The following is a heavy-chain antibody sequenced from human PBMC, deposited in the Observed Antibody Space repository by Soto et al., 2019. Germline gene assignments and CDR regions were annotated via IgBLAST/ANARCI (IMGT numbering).Heavy chain of an antibody. D-gene: IGHD6-6*01. V-gene: IGHV3-74*01. CDR3: ARDRPDISNPTDHPMFDY. CDR1: GFTFSSDA. Sequence: GGSLRLSCAASGFTFSSDAMNWVRQTPGKGLEWVSRISSDGSSTAYADSVKGRFTISRDNAKNTLYLQMNSLRVEDTAVYYCARDRPDISNPTDHPMFDYWGQGTQVTVSS. CDR2: ISSDGSST. J-gene: IGHJ4*02.